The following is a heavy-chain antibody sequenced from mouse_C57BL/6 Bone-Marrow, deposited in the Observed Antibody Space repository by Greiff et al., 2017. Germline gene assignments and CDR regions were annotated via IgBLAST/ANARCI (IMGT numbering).Heavy chain of an antibody. V-gene: IGHV1-64*01. CDR3: ARGGKLGNYYAVDY. CDR1: GYTFTSYW. CDR2: IHPNSGST. Sequence: QVQLQQPGAELVKPGASVKLSCKASGYTFTSYWMHWVKQRPGQGLEWIGMIHPNSGSTNYNEKFKSKATMTVDKSSSTAYMQLSSLTSEDSAVYYCARGGKLGNYYAVDYWGQGTSVTVSS. J-gene: IGHJ4*01. D-gene: IGHD4-1*01.